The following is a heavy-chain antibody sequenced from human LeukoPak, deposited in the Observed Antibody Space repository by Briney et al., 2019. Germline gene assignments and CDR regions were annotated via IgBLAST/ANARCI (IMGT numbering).Heavy chain of an antibody. Sequence: GRSLRLSCAASGFTFSSYGMHWVRQAPGKGLEWVAVISYDGSNKYYADSVKGRFTISRDNSKNTLYLQMNSLRAEDTAVYYCARDIGQDYYGMDVWGQGTTVTVSS. D-gene: IGHD3-16*02. CDR1: GFTFSSYG. V-gene: IGHV3-30*03. J-gene: IGHJ6*02. CDR3: ARDIGQDYYGMDV. CDR2: ISYDGSNK.